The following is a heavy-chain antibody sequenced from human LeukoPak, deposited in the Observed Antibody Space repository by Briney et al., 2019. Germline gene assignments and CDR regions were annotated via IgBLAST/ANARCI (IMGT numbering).Heavy chain of an antibody. Sequence: PSETLSLTCTVSGGSMSPYHWGWIRQPPGKGLEWIGEINHSGSTNYNPSLKSRVTISVDTSKNQFSLKLSSVTAADTAVYYCARNEEAGITMVRGVPPHFDYWGQGTLVTVSS. V-gene: IGHV4-34*01. D-gene: IGHD3-10*01. J-gene: IGHJ4*02. CDR1: GGSMSPYH. CDR2: INHSGST. CDR3: ARNEEAGITMVRGVPPHFDY.